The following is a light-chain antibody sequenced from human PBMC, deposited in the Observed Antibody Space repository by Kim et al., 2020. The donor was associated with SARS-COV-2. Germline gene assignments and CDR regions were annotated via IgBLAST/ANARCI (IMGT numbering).Light chain of an antibody. CDR1: GPNVGSHF. Sequence: QLVLTQPPSAWGTPGQRVTISCSGSGPNVGSHFVNWFQQLPGTAPKLLLHNDDRRPSGVPDRFSGSRSGASASLAISGLQSEDEADYYCATWDNSLNGWVFGGGTQLTVL. CDR3: ATWDNSLNGWV. J-gene: IGLJ3*02. CDR2: NDD. V-gene: IGLV1-44*01.